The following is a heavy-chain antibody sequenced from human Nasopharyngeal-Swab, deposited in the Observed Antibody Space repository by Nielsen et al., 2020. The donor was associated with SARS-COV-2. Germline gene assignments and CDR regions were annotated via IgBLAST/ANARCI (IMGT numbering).Heavy chain of an antibody. D-gene: IGHD1-26*01. CDR3: AKDGPSGFGIVGATKGEYYFDY. V-gene: IGHV3-23*01. CDR1: GFTFSSYA. Sequence: GGSLRLSCAASGFTFSSYAMRWVRQAPGKGLEWVSAISGSGGSTYYADSVKGRFTISRDNSKNTLYLQMNSLRAEDTAVYYCAKDGPSGFGIVGATKGEYYFDYWGQGTLVTVSS. J-gene: IGHJ4*02. CDR2: ISGSGGST.